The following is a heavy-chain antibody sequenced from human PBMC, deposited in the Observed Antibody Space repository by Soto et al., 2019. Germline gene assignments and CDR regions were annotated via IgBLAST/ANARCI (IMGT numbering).Heavy chain of an antibody. CDR2: IKQDGSEK. Sequence: GGSLRLSCAASGFTFSSYLMSGVRQAPGKGLEWVANIKQDGSEKYYVDSVKGRFTISRDNAKNSLYLQMNSLRAEDTAVYYCARDFWEYYDSSGSTDYWGQGTLVTVPQ. J-gene: IGHJ4*02. D-gene: IGHD3-22*01. CDR1: GFTFSSYL. V-gene: IGHV3-7*01. CDR3: ARDFWEYYDSSGSTDY.